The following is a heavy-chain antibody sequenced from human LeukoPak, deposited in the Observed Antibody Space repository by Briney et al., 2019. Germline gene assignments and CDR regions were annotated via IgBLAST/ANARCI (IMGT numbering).Heavy chain of an antibody. CDR3: ARDAMVRGVIGY. V-gene: IGHV3-21*01. CDR2: ISSSSSYI. Sequence: GGSLRLSCAVSGFTFSSYSMNWVRQAPGKGLGWVSSISSSSSYIYYADSVKGRFTISRDNAKNSLYLQMNSLRAEDTAVYYCARDAMVRGVIGYWGQGTLVTVSS. J-gene: IGHJ4*02. D-gene: IGHD3-10*01. CDR1: GFTFSSYS.